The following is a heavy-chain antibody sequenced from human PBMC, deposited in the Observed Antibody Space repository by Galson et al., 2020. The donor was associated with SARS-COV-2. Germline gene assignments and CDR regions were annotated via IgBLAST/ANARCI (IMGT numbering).Heavy chain of an antibody. CDR2: ISAYNGNT. D-gene: IGHD1-1*01. V-gene: IGHV1-18*01. J-gene: IGHJ6*03. CDR1: GYTFTSYG. Sequence: ASVKVSCKASGYTFTSYGISWVRQAPGQGLEWMGWISAYNGNTNYAQKLQGRVTMTTDTSTSTAYMELRSLRSDDTAVYYCAREVSSRAGTGWYYYYYMDVWGKGTTVTVSS. CDR3: AREVSSRAGTGWYYYYYMDV.